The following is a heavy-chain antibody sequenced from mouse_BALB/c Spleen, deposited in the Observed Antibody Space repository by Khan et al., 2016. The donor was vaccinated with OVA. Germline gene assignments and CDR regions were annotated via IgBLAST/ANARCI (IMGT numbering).Heavy chain of an antibody. D-gene: IGHD1-1*01. V-gene: IGHV3-1*02. CDR3: ARAGTTVVAYWYFDV. CDR2: IHYSGTT. J-gene: IGHJ1*01. CDR1: GYSITSGYS. Sequence: EVQLVESGPDLVKPSQSLSLTCTVTGYSITSGYSWHWIRQFPGNKLEWMGYIHYSGTTNYNPSLKSRISLTRDTSKNQFFLQLNSVTTEDTATYYCARAGTTVVAYWYFDVWGAGTTVTVSS.